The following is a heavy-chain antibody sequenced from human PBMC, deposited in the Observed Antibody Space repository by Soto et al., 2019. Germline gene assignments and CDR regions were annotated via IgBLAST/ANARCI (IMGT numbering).Heavy chain of an antibody. CDR2: IRQDGSQK. J-gene: IGHJ4*02. V-gene: IGHV3-7*01. Sequence: GGSLRLSFAASGFTFSNYWMSWVRHAPVKVLEWVANIRQDGSQKYLVDSVKGRFTISRDNAKNSLHLQMTSLRAEESAVYPCVRDGSSGWHFDSWGQGTLVTVSS. CDR1: GFTFSNYW. CDR3: VRDGSSGWHFDS. D-gene: IGHD6-19*01.